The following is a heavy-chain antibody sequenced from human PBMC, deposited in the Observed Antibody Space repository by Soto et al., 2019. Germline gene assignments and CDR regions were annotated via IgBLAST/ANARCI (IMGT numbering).Heavy chain of an antibody. CDR2: IYYSGST. D-gene: IGHD3-22*01. J-gene: IGHJ5*02. CDR1: GGSISSYY. Sequence: SETLSLTCTVSGGSISSYYWSWIRQPPGKGLEWIGYIYYSGSTNYNPSLKSRVTISVDTSKNQFSLKLSSVTAADTAVYYCAGVDSSGYYDNWFDPWGQGTLVTVSS. CDR3: AGVDSSGYYDNWFDP. V-gene: IGHV4-59*01.